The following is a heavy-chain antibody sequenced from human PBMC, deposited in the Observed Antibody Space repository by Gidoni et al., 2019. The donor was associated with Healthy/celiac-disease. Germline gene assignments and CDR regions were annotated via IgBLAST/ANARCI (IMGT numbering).Heavy chain of an antibody. CDR1: GFTFSNAW. Sequence: EVLLVESGGGLVMPGGSVRLYCAACGFTFSNAWMSWVRQAPGKGLEWVGRSKSKTDGGTTDYAAPVKGRFTISRDDSKNTLYLQMNSLKTEDTAVYYCTTNWQWLAFDYWGQGTLVTVSS. V-gene: IGHV3-15*01. CDR3: TTNWQWLAFDY. CDR2: SKSKTDGGTT. J-gene: IGHJ4*02. D-gene: IGHD6-19*01.